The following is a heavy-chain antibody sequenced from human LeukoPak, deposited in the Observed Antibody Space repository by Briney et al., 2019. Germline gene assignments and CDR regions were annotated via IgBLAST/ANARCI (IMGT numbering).Heavy chain of an antibody. Sequence: SETLSLTCTVSGGSISSYYWSWIRQPPGKGLEWIGYIYYSGSTNYNPSLKSRVTISVDTSKNQFSLKLSSVTAADTAVYYCARTPDVFYDSGGYVDYWGQGTLVTVSS. V-gene: IGHV4-59*01. CDR2: IYYSGST. CDR3: ARTPDVFYDSGGYVDY. J-gene: IGHJ4*02. D-gene: IGHD3-22*01. CDR1: GGSISSYY.